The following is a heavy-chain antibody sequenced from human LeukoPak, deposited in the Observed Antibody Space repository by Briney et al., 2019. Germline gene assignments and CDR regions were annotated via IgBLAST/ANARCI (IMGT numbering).Heavy chain of an antibody. CDR1: GYTFTGYN. J-gene: IGHJ1*01. CDR2: LSPNSGDT. CDR3: ARGASHAEYFQH. D-gene: IGHD6-6*01. V-gene: IGHV1-2*02. Sequence: ASVKVSCKASGYTFTGYNMHWVRQAPGQDLEWMGWLSPNSGDTKLAQKFQGRVTVTRDTSISTAYMELSRLTSDDTAVYYCARGASHAEYFQHWGQGTLVTVSS.